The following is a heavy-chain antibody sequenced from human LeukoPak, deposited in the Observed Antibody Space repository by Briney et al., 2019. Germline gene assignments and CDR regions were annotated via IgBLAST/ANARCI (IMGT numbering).Heavy chain of an antibody. D-gene: IGHD7-27*01. CDR2: ISSSGSTI. CDR3: AREANLGWFDP. J-gene: IGHJ5*02. V-gene: IGHV3-48*03. Sequence: GRSLRLSCAASGFTFSSYEMNWVRQAPGKGLEWVSYISSSGSTIYYADSVKGRFTISRDNAKNSLYLQMNSLRAEDAAVYYCAREANLGWFDPWGQGTLVTVSS. CDR1: GFTFSSYE.